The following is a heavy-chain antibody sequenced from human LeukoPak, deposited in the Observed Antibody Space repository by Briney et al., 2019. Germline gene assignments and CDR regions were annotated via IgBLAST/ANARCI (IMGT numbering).Heavy chain of an antibody. V-gene: IGHV4-59*08. Sequence: SETLSLTCTVSGGSISSYSWSWIRQPPGKGLEWIGCIYHSGSTNYNSSLKSRVTISVDTSKNQFSLNLSSVTAADTAVYYCARLRSSSWLLIDYWGQGTLVTVSS. D-gene: IGHD6-13*01. J-gene: IGHJ4*02. CDR1: GGSISSYS. CDR3: ARLRSSSWLLIDY. CDR2: IYHSGST.